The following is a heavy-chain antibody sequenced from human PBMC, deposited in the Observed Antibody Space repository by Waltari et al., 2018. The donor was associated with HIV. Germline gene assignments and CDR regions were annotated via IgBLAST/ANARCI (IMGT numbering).Heavy chain of an antibody. CDR1: GGSITSGYY. J-gene: IGHJ4*02. Sequence: QVRLQESGPGLVKPSQTLSLTCSVSGGSITSGYYWSWIRQPAGKGLEWIGRVHTSGNSHYNPSLRSRVTISVDTSKNQFSLSMNSVTAADTAVYYCTNGGDINGSEFDFWGQGALVTVSS. CDR2: VHTSGNS. CDR3: TNGGDINGSEFDF. V-gene: IGHV4-61*02. D-gene: IGHD3-10*01.